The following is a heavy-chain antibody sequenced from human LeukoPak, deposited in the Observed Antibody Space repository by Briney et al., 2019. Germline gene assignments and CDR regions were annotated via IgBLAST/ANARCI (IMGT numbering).Heavy chain of an antibody. CDR3: AKFSDGSTSFDQ. CDR2: ISSSSNYI. Sequence: GGSLRLSCAASGFTFSSYSMNWVRQAPGKGLEWVSSISSSSNYIYYADSVKGRFTISRDNSKNTLYLQINSLRAEDMALYYCAKFSDGSTSFDQWGQGTLVTVSS. D-gene: IGHD2-2*01. J-gene: IGHJ4*02. CDR1: GFTFSSYS. V-gene: IGHV3-21*04.